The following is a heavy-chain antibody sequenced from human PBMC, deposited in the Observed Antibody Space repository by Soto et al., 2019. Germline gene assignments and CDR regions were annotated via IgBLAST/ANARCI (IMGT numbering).Heavy chain of an antibody. CDR2: INHSGST. CDR1: GRSFSGYY. CDR3: ARGPFDYYGSGSYGAFDI. J-gene: IGHJ3*02. V-gene: IGHV4-34*01. D-gene: IGHD3-10*01. Sequence: PSETLSLTCAVYGRSFSGYYWSWIRQPPGKGLEWIGEINHSGSTNYNPSLKSRVTISVDTSKNQFSLKLSSVTAADTAVYYCARGPFDYYGSGSYGAFDIWGQGTMVT.